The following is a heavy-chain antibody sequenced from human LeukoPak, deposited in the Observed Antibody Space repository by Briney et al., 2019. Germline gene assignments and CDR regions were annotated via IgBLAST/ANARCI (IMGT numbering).Heavy chain of an antibody. CDR1: GGSISSYY. V-gene: IGHV4-59*01. Sequence: SETLSLTCTVSGGSISSYYWSWIRQPPGKGLEWIGYIYYSGSTHYNPSLKSRVTISVDTSKNQFSLKLSSVTAADTAVYYCARTVGATTGLSDYWGQGTLVTVSS. D-gene: IGHD1-26*01. CDR3: ARTVGATTGLSDY. J-gene: IGHJ4*02. CDR2: IYYSGST.